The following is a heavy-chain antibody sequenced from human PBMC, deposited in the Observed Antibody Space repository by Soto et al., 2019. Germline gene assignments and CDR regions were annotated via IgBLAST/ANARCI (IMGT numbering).Heavy chain of an antibody. CDR3: ARARRIIVPDYYYYGMDV. CDR2: IYHSGST. CDR1: GGSISSGGYS. J-gene: IGHJ6*02. D-gene: IGHD2-8*01. Sequence: SETLSLTCTVSGGSISSGGYSWSWIRQPPGKGLEWIGYIYHSGSTYYNPSLKSRVTISVDRSKNQFSLKLSSVTAADTAVYYCARARRIIVPDYYYYGMDVWGQGTTVTVSS. V-gene: IGHV4-30-2*01.